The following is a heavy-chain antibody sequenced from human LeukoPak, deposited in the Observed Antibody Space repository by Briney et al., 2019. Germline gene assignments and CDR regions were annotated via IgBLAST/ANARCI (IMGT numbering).Heavy chain of an antibody. V-gene: IGHV4-34*01. CDR2: INHSGST. CDR1: GGSFSGYY. J-gene: IGHJ5*02. Sequence: SETLSLTCAVYGGSFSGYYWSWIRQPPGKGLEWIGEINHSGSTNYNPSLMSRVTISVDTSKSQFSLKLSTVTAADTAIYFCARRGLRFLESVKYSWFDPWGQGTLVTVSS. CDR3: ARRGLRFLESVKYSWFDP. D-gene: IGHD3-3*01.